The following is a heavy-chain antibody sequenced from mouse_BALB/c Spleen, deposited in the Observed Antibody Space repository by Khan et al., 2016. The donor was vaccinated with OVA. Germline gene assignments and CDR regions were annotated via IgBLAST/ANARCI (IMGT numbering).Heavy chain of an antibody. V-gene: IGHV9-3-1*01. CDR3: ASGGDWYFDV. Sequence: QIQFVQPGPQLKKPGETVKISCTASGYTFTNYGMNWVKQALGKGLQWMGWINTYPGEPTYADNLKERLAFSLEPSASTAYFQINNLTNEDTATDFCASGGDWYFDVWGEGTTVTVSS. D-gene: IGHD1-1*02. CDR1: GYTFTNYG. J-gene: IGHJ1*01. CDR2: INTYPGEP.